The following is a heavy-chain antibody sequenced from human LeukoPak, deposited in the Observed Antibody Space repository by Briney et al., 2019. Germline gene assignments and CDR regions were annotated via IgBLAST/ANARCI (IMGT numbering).Heavy chain of an antibody. Sequence: PSETLSLTCTVSGGSISSSTYYWGWVRQPPGKGLEWIGSIYYGGSTYYNPSPKNRVTISVDTSKNQFSLKLSSVTAADTAVYYCARTGLTGYSSGWYPAEVDYWGQGTLVTVSS. D-gene: IGHD6-19*01. J-gene: IGHJ4*02. V-gene: IGHV4-39*01. CDR2: IYYGGST. CDR1: GGSISSSTYY. CDR3: ARTGLTGYSSGWYPAEVDY.